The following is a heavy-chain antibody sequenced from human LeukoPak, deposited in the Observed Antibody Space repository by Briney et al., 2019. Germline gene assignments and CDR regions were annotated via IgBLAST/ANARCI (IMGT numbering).Heavy chain of an antibody. J-gene: IGHJ4*02. CDR2: IKGDGSST. CDR1: GFSFSDYW. CDR3: AKSKGYYDSSGYTPFDY. V-gene: IGHV3-74*01. D-gene: IGHD3-22*01. Sequence: GGSLRLSCAASGFSFSDYWMSWVRHTPGKGLVWVSRIKGDGSSTSYADSVKGRFTISRDNSKNTLYLQMNSLRAEDTAVYYCAKSKGYYDSSGYTPFDYWGQGTLVTVSS.